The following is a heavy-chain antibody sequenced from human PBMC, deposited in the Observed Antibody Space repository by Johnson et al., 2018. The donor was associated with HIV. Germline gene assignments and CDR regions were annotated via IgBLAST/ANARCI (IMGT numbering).Heavy chain of an antibody. D-gene: IGHD6-6*01. V-gene: IGHV3-30*02. CDR3: AKDNELIAARGHGAFDI. J-gene: IGHJ3*02. CDR1: GFTFSSYG. CDR2: IRYDGSNK. Sequence: QVQVVESGGGVVQPGGSLRLSCAASGFTFSSYGMHWVRQAPGKGLEWVAFIRYDGSNKYYADSVKGRFTISRDNSTNTLYLQMNSLRAEDTAVYYCAKDNELIAARGHGAFDIWGQGTMVTVSS.